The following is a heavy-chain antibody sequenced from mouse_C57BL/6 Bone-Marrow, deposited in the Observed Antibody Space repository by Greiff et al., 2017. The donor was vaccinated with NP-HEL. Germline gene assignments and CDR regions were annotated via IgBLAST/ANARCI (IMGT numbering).Heavy chain of an antibody. D-gene: IGHD1-1*01. V-gene: IGHV5-9*01. J-gene: IGHJ4*01. CDR1: GFTFSSYT. CDR2: ISGGGGNT. Sequence: DVHLVESGGGLVKPGGSLKLSCAASGFTFSSYTMSWVRQTPEKRLEWVATISGGGGNTYYPDSVKGRFTISRDNAKNTLYLQMSSLRSEDTALYYCARPYGSSYGYAMDYWGQGTSVTVSS. CDR3: ARPYGSSYGYAMDY.